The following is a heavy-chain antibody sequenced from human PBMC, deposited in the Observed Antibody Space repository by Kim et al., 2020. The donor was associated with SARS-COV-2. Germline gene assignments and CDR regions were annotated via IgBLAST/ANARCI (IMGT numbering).Heavy chain of an antibody. V-gene: IGHV4-4*07. J-gene: IGHJ3*02. D-gene: IGHD3-3*01. CDR3: ARDKRKYYDFWSGYYTGIHDAFDI. CDR1: GGSISSYY. CDR2: IYTSGST. Sequence: ETLSLTCPVSGGSISSYYWSWIRQPAGKGLEWIGRIYTSGSTNYNPSLKSRVTMSVDTSKNQFSLKLSSVTAADTAVYYCARDKRKYYDFWSGYYTGIHDAFDIWGQGTMVTVSS.